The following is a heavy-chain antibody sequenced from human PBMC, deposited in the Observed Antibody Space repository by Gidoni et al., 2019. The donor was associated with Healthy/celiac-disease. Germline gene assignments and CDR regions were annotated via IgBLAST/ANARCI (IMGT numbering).Heavy chain of an antibody. CDR1: GGSISSSNW. Sequence: QVQLPESGPGLVKPSGTLSLPCPVSGGSISSSNWWSWVRQPPGKGLEWIGESYHSGSTNYNPSLKSRVTISVDKSKNQFSLKLSSVTAADTAVYYCARDGFSARYYYMDVWGKGTTVTVSS. V-gene: IGHV4-4*02. J-gene: IGHJ6*03. D-gene: IGHD2-2*03. CDR2: SYHSGST. CDR3: ARDGFSARYYYMDV.